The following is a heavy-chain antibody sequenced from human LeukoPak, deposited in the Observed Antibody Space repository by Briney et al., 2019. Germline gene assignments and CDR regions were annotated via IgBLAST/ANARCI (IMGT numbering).Heavy chain of an antibody. CDR2: INHSGST. V-gene: IGHV4-34*01. J-gene: IGHJ4*02. CDR1: GGSFSGYY. D-gene: IGHD3-10*01. Sequence: SETLSLTCAVYGGSFSGYYWSWIRQPPGKGLEWIGEINHSGSTNSNPSLKSRVTISVDTSKNQFSLKLSSVTAADTAVYYCASSMVRAPIDYWGQGTLVTVSS. CDR3: ASSMVRAPIDY.